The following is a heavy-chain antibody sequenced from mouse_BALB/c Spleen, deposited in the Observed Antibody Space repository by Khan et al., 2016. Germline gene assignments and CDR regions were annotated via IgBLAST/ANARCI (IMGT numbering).Heavy chain of an antibody. Sequence: QVQLQQSGTELPRPGASVKLSCKASGYTFTDYYLHWVKQRTGQGLEWIGEIFPGSGITYYNEKFKGKASLPADKSSSTAYMQLSSLTSEDSAVYFCARSYYGYFAMDYWGHGASVTVSS. CDR2: IFPGSGIT. D-gene: IGHD1-2*01. J-gene: IGHJ4*01. CDR3: ARSYYGYFAMDY. CDR1: GYTFTDYY. V-gene: IGHV1-77*01.